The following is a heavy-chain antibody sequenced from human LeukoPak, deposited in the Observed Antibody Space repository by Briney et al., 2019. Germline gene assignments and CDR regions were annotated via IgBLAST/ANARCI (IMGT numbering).Heavy chain of an antibody. CDR1: GFSFSKYW. V-gene: IGHV3-74*01. CDR3: ARDFDMGITPGDDFDF. J-gene: IGHJ4*02. D-gene: IGHD3-9*01. CDR2: IKEDGTYT. Sequence: GGSLRLSCAASGFSFSKYWMHWVRQTPGEGLVWVARIKEDGTYTSYADSVKGRSTISRENAKNTVFLQMNSLRAEDTAVYYCARDFDMGITPGDDFDFWGQGTLVTVSS.